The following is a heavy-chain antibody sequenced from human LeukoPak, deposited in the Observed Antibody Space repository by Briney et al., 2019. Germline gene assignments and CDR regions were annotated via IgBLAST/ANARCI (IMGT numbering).Heavy chain of an antibody. CDR2: IKSDGSMT. Sequence: GGSLRLSCVASGFTFSGYWMHWVRQPPGKGLVWVSRIKSDGSMTNYADSVKGRFTISRDNAKNTLYLQMNRLRAEDTAVYYCASQLVGAAFDPWGQGTLVTVFS. CDR1: GFTFSGYW. V-gene: IGHV3-74*01. J-gene: IGHJ5*02. CDR3: ASQLVGAAFDP. D-gene: IGHD2-8*02.